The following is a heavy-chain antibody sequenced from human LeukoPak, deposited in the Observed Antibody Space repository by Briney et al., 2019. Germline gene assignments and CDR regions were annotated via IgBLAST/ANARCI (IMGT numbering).Heavy chain of an antibody. Sequence: PGRSLRLSCAASGFTFSSYEMNWVRQAPGEGLEWVSYISSSGSTIYYADSVKGRFTISRDNAKNSLYLQMNSLRAEDTAVYYCARVVVFGSYFDYWGQGTLVTVSS. D-gene: IGHD3-3*01. V-gene: IGHV3-48*03. CDR2: ISSSGSTI. CDR1: GFTFSSYE. CDR3: ARVVVFGSYFDY. J-gene: IGHJ4*02.